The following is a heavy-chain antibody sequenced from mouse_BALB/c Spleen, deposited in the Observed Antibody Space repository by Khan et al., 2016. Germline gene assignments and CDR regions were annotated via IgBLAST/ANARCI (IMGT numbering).Heavy chain of an antibody. D-gene: IGHD1-2*01. CDR1: GYSITNGYS. Sequence: EVELVESGPGLVKPYHSLSLTCTVTGYSITNGYSWNWSRQYPGNKMEWMGYISYSGSTNYNPALKRRNSINRDTSNKQFFLQLNSVATEDAATYHCARTARMNHWGQGTTLTVSS. CDR2: ISYSGST. J-gene: IGHJ2*01. V-gene: IGHV3-1*02. CDR3: ARTARMNH.